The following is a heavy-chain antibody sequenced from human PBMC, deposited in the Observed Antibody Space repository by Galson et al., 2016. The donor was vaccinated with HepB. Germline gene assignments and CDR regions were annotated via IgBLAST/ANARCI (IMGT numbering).Heavy chain of an antibody. CDR3: ARETTIWGNGFQY. V-gene: IGHV3-43*01. CDR2: VSWDATTI. J-gene: IGHJ4*02. D-gene: IGHD4-23*01. Sequence: SLRLSCAASGYTFDDYTMHWVRQAPGKGLEWVSLVSWDATTIYYADSVKGRFTISRDNSKNSLYLQKNSLTSEDTALYYCARETTIWGNGFQYWGQGTLVTVSS. CDR1: GYTFDDYT.